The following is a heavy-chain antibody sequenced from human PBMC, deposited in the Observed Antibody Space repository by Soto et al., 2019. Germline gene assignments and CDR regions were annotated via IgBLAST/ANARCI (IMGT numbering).Heavy chain of an antibody. CDR3: ARIHDGLSYWFDP. D-gene: IGHD1-1*01. CDR2: IFSNDEK. V-gene: IGHV2-26*01. Sequence: QVTLKESGPVLVKPTETLTLTCTVSGFSLINAKMGVSWIRQPPGKALEWLAHIFSNDEKSYSTSLKSRLTXSXDXXRSQGVLTMTNMDPVDTGTYYCARIHDGLSYWFDPWGQGTLVTVSS. CDR1: GFSLINAKMG. J-gene: IGHJ5*02.